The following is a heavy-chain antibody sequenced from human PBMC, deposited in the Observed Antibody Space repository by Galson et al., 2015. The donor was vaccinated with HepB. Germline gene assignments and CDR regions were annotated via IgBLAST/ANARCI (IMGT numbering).Heavy chain of an antibody. Sequence: SLRLSCAASGFTFSSYSMNWVRQAPGKGLEWVSSISSSSSYIYYADSVKGRFTISRDNAKNSLYLQMNSLRAEDTAVYYCARQLASEWLVPSINYYYYYGMDVWGQGTTVTVSS. J-gene: IGHJ6*02. V-gene: IGHV3-21*01. CDR1: GFTFSSYS. CDR2: ISSSSSYI. D-gene: IGHD6-19*01. CDR3: ARQLASEWLVPSINYYYYYGMDV.